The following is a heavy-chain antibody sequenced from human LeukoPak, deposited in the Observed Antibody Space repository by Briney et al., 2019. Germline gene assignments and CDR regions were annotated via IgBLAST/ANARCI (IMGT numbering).Heavy chain of an antibody. Sequence: PGGSLRLSCAVSGFTFSSYTMNWVRQAPGKGLEWVSTISTSSSYKYYADSVKGRFTISRDNSKNTLYLQMNSLRAEDTAVYYCAKWEPPTPYNVWGQGTLVTVSS. CDR3: AKWEPPTPYNV. D-gene: IGHD1-14*01. V-gene: IGHV3-21*04. CDR1: GFTFSSYT. CDR2: ISTSSSYK. J-gene: IGHJ4*02.